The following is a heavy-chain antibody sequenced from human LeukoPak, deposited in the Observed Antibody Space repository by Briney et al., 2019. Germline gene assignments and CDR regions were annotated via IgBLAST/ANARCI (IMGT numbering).Heavy chain of an antibody. Sequence: GASLRLSCAASGFTFSSYGMHWVRQAPGKGLEWVAFIRYDGSNKYYADSVRGRFTISRDNSKKTLYLQMNSLRGEDTAVYYCAKDLLWQIDYWGQGTLVTVSS. CDR3: AKDLLWQIDY. CDR2: IRYDGSNK. V-gene: IGHV3-30*02. J-gene: IGHJ4*02. CDR1: GFTFSSYG. D-gene: IGHD2/OR15-2a*01.